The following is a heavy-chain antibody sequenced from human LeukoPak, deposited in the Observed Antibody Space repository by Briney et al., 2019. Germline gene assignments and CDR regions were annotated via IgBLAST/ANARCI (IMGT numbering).Heavy chain of an antibody. D-gene: IGHD5-18*01. CDR2: IYYSGST. CDR1: GGSISSGDYY. Sequence: SETLSLTCTVSGGSISSGDYYWSWIRQPPGKGLEWIGYIYYSGSTYYNPSLKSRVTISVDTSKNQFSLKLSSVTATDTAVYYCARSIQLWLFDYWGQGTLVTVSS. CDR3: ARSIQLWLFDY. J-gene: IGHJ4*02. V-gene: IGHV4-30-4*01.